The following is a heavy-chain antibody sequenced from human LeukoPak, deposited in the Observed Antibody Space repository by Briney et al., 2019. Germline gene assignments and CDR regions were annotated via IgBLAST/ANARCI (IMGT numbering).Heavy chain of an antibody. J-gene: IGHJ4*02. V-gene: IGHV3-7*01. Sequence: PGGSLRLSCEVSGLSFSGFWMSWIRQAPGKGLEWVANINENGGEKYYVDSVKGRFTISRDNAKNSMYLQMNSLRVEDTAVYYCASGGLLDYWGQGTLVTVSS. D-gene: IGHD3-16*01. CDR1: GLSFSGFW. CDR2: INENGGEK. CDR3: ASGGLLDY.